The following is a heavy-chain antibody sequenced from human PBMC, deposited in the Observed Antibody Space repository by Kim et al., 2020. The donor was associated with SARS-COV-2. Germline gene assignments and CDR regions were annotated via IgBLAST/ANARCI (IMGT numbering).Heavy chain of an antibody. D-gene: IGHD5-18*01. V-gene: IGHV1-18*01. J-gene: IGHJ4*02. CDR1: GYTFTSSA. CDR3: ATGRGYSYGLDY. CDR2: ITPYNGNT. Sequence: ASVKVSCKTSGYTFTSSALNWVRQAPGQGLEWMGWITPYNGNTNYAQKVHGRVTMTADTSTSTAYVEMTSLTSDDTAVYYCATGRGYSYGLDYWGQGTLVTVSS.